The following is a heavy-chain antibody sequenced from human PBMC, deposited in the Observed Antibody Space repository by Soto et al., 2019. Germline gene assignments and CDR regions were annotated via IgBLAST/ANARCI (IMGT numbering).Heavy chain of an antibody. D-gene: IGHD4-4*01. Sequence: EMQLVESGGGLVRPGESLQLSCAASGFTFSAFPIHWVRRASGKGLEWVGRIRSRVNGHTTAYGASVTGRITISRDDSRNVAYLQMTGLKIEDTAVYYCTRQSTEGYRKNNWFATWGQGTLVTVSS. V-gene: IGHV3-73*02. J-gene: IGHJ5*02. CDR1: GFTFSAFP. CDR2: IRSRVNGHTT. CDR3: TRQSTEGYRKNNWFAT.